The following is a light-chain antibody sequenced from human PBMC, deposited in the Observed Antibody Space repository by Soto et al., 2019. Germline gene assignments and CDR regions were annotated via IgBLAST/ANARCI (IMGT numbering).Light chain of an antibody. CDR1: QSVGSN. Sequence: EIVMTQSPGTLSALPGHSATLPCRASQSVGSNIAWYQQRPGQAPRLLIYAASTRAAGVPIRFSGSGSGTEFTLTITSLQSDDFAVYYCQQYGSSIFTFGPGTKVDIK. CDR2: AAS. CDR3: QQYGSSIFT. V-gene: IGKV3-15*01. J-gene: IGKJ3*01.